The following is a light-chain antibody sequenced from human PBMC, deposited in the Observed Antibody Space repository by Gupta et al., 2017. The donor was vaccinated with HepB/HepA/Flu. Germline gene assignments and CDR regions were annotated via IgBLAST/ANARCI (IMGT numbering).Light chain of an antibody. Sequence: ITISCTGTSSDVGGYNYVSWYQQHPGTAPKLMIYDVSNRPSGVSNRFSGSKSGNTASLTISGLQAEDEADYYCSSYTSSSTPWVFGGGTKLT. V-gene: IGLV2-14*03. CDR3: SSYTSSSTPWV. CDR1: SSDVGGYNY. J-gene: IGLJ3*02. CDR2: DVS.